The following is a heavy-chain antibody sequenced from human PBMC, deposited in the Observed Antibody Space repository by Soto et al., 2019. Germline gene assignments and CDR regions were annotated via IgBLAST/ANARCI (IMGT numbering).Heavy chain of an antibody. J-gene: IGHJ3*02. CDR1: GYTLTELS. Sequence: ASVKVSCKVSGYTLTELSMHWGRQAPGKGLEWMGGFDPEDGETIYAQKFQGRVTMTEDTSTDTAYMELSSLRSEDTAVDYCATVQDTAMVLFAFDIWGQGTMVTVSS. V-gene: IGHV1-24*01. CDR3: ATVQDTAMVLFAFDI. D-gene: IGHD5-18*01. CDR2: FDPEDGET.